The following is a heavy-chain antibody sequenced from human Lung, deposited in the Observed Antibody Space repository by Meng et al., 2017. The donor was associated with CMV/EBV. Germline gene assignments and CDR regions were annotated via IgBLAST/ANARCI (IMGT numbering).Heavy chain of an antibody. CDR3: TRLRYYDFWSGYRAPSYFDY. D-gene: IGHD3-3*01. Sequence: SCTASGFTFGDYAMSWVRQAPGKGLEWVGFIRSKAYGGTTEYAASVKGRFTISRDDSKSIAYLQMNSLKTEDTAVYYCTRLRYYDFWSGYRAPSYFDYWGHGTLVTVSS. J-gene: IGHJ4*01. V-gene: IGHV3-49*04. CDR1: GFTFGDYA. CDR2: IRSKAYGGTT.